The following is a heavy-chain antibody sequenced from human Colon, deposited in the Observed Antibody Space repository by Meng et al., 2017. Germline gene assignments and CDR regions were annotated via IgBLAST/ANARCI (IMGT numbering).Heavy chain of an antibody. CDR3: ARTIYSSSVDY. J-gene: IGHJ4*02. CDR1: GYSISTAYY. CDR2: IDRSGTT. V-gene: IGHV4-38-2*01. D-gene: IGHD3-22*01. Sequence: EHLQESGPGLVKPSETLSLTCSVSGYSISTAYYWGWIRQTPGKGLEWIASIDRSGTTYYNPSLESRVTISVDTSKNHFSLRLNSVTAADTAVYFCARTIYSSSVDYWGQGTLVTVSS.